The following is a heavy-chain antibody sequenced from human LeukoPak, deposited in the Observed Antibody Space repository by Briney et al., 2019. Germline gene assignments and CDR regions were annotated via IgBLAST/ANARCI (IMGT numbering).Heavy chain of an antibody. V-gene: IGHV1-18*01. J-gene: IGHJ6*03. Sequence: ASVTVSCKASGYTFTSYGISWVRQAPGQGLEWMGWISAYNGNTNYAQKLQGRVTITTDTSTSTAYMELRSLRSDDTAVYYCARDLENDYYGSGTVYYYYMDGWGKGTTVTVSS. CDR2: ISAYNGNT. D-gene: IGHD3-10*01. CDR1: GYTFTSYG. CDR3: ARDLENDYYGSGTVYYYYMDG.